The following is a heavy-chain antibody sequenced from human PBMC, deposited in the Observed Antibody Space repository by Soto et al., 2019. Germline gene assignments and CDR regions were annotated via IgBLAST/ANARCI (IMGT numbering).Heavy chain of an antibody. J-gene: IGHJ4*02. V-gene: IGHV1-69*01. D-gene: IGHD4-4*01. CDR3: AGGGTTVNRRFYF. Sequence: QLQVVQSGAEVKKPGASVRVSCKASGGTSSSYAITWMRQSPGQGLEWMGGIIPILDTTDYAQKFQGRVTFTAGESTSTVYMALSSLTSEDTAVYYCAGGGTTVNRRFYFWGQGSLVTVCS. CDR1: GGTSSSYA. CDR2: IIPILDTT.